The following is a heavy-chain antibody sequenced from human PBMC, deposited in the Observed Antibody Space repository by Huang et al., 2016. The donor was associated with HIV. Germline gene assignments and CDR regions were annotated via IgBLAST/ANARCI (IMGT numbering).Heavy chain of an antibody. CDR3: ARDPKYHRIGYYRQRRGIDI. CDR1: GYTFTSYG. J-gene: IGHJ3*02. Sequence: QIQLMQSGPELKQPGASVKVSCKASGYTFTSYGITWVRQAPGQGPEWMGCISPSSGDTEYAQKVQGRVTLTTDTSTNIAYMELRSLRSDDTAKYYCARDPKYHRIGYYRQRRGIDIWGQGTMVIVSS. CDR2: ISPSSGDT. V-gene: IGHV1-18*01. D-gene: IGHD3-22*01.